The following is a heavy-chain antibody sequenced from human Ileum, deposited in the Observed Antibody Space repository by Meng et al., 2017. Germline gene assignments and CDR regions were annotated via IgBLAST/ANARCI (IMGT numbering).Heavy chain of an antibody. CDR3: ARVGAVASFDY. J-gene: IGHJ4*02. CDR2: INPSGGST. D-gene: IGHD6-19*01. V-gene: IGHV1-46*01. Sequence: QVQLVQAGVEVKKPGSSVKVSCKASGGTFSSYAISWVRQAPGQGLEWMGIINPSGGSTSYAQKFQGRVTMTRDTSTSTVYMELSSLRSEDTAVYYCARVGAVASFDYWGQGTLVTVSS. CDR1: GGTFSSYA.